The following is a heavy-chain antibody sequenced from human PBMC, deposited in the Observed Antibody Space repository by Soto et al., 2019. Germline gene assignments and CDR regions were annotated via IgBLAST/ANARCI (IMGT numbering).Heavy chain of an antibody. J-gene: IGHJ6*02. D-gene: IGHD6-13*01. CDR2: ISSSGTII. Sequence: QVQLVESGGGLVKPGGSLRLSCAASGFTFSDYYISWLRQAPGKGLEWVSYISSSGTIIYHADSVKGRFTISRDNAKNSLFLQMNSLRAEDTAVYYCARGISIFYGMDVWGQGTTVTVSS. CDR3: ARGISIFYGMDV. CDR1: GFTFSDYY. V-gene: IGHV3-11*01.